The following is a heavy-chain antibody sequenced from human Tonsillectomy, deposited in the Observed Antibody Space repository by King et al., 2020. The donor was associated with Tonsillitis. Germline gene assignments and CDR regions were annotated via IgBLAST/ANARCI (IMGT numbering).Heavy chain of an antibody. V-gene: IGHV3-30*02. CDR3: AKDVLRLLPLPDY. J-gene: IGHJ4*02. CDR2: IRYDGSNK. Sequence: VQLVESGGGVVQPGGSLRLSCAASGFTFSSYGMHWVRQAPGKGLEWVAFIRYDGSNKYYADSVKGRFTISRDNSKNTLYLQMNSLRAEDTAVYYCAKDVLRLLPLPDYWGQGTLVTVSS. CDR1: GFTFSSYG. D-gene: IGHD3-3*01.